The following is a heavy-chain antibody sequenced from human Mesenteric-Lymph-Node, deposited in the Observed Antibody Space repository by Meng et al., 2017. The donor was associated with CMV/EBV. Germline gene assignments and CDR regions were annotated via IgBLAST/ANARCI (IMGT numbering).Heavy chain of an antibody. J-gene: IGHJ4*02. Sequence: GESLKISCAASGFTFSRNNMHWVRQAPGKGLEWVSDISGSGNSAYYADSVKGRFTISRDHSKNTLYLQMNSLRAEDTAVYYCASDLTYQYIDYWGQGTLVTVSS. CDR1: GFTFSRNN. CDR3: ASDLTYQYIDY. D-gene: IGHD2-2*01. V-gene: IGHV3-NL1*01. CDR2: ISGSGNSA.